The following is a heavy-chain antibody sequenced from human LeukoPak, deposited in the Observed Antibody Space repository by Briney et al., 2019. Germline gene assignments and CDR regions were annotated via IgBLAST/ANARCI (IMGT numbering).Heavy chain of an antibody. D-gene: IGHD4-17*01. V-gene: IGHV4-34*01. J-gene: IGHJ6*02. CDR3: ARTRRTTVTFYYYYGMDV. Sequence: PSETLSLTCAVYGGSFSGYYWSWIRQPPGKGLEWIGEINHSGSTNYNPSLKSRVTISVDTSKNQFSLKLSSVTAADTAVYYCARTRRTTVTFYYYYGMDVWGQGTTVTVSS. CDR2: INHSGST. CDR1: GGSFSGYY.